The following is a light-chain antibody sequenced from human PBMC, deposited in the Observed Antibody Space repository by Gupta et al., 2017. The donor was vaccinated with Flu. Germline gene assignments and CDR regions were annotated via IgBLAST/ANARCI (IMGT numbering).Light chain of an antibody. V-gene: IGLV2-11*01. CDR1: SSDVGGYNY. CDR2: EVS. J-gene: IGLJ3*02. Sequence: QSALTQPRSVSGSPGQSVTISCTGTSSDVGGYNYVSWYQQHPGKAPKLMIYEVSKRPSGVTDRFSGSKSGNTASLTISGLQAEDEADYYCCSYAGRYTFDVFGGGTKMTVL. CDR3: CSYAGRYTFDV.